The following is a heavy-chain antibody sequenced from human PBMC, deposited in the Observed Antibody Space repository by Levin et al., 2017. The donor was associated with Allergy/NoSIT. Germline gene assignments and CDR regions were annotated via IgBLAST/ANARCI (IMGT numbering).Heavy chain of an antibody. J-gene: IGHJ5*01. CDR3: AQSPGEYSSSGWYFHWFDP. V-gene: IGHV1-69*13. D-gene: IGHD6-19*01. CDR1: GDTFGSYA. Sequence: GASVKVSCKASGDTFGSYAITWVRQAPGQGLEWMGGIIPIFGTTNYAQNFQGRVTITADESTTTVYMELSSLRSDDTAVYYCAQSPGEYSSSGWYFHWFDPWGQGTLVTVSS. CDR2: IIPIFGTT.